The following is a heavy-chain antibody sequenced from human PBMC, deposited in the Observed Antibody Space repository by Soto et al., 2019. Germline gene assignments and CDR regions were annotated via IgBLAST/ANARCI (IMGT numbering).Heavy chain of an antibody. CDR2: INPSGGTT. D-gene: IGHD5-18*01. CDR1: GYTFTSYH. J-gene: IGHJ4*02. Sequence: ASVKVSCKASGYTFTSYHMHWVRQAPGQGLEWMGMINPSGGTTSYAQNFQGRVTMTRDTSMSTVYMELRSLRSEDTAVYYCARGYSPGRNDYWGQGTLATVSS. V-gene: IGHV1-46*01. CDR3: ARGYSPGRNDY.